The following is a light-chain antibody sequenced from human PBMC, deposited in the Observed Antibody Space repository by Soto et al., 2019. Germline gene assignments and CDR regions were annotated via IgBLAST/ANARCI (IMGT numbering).Light chain of an antibody. Sequence: QSVLTQPPSVSGTPGQRVTISCTGSSSNSGAGYGVHWYQQDPGAVPKLIIYGNNNRPSGGPDRISGSKSGTSVTLAITGLQAGDEADYYCQSYDNNLNGGVFGGGTKRTVL. CDR3: QSYDNNLNGGV. CDR1: SSNSGAGYG. V-gene: IGLV1-40*01. CDR2: GNN. J-gene: IGLJ3*02.